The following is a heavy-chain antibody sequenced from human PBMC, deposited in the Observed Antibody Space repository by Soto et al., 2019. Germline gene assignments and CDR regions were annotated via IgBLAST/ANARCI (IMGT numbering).Heavy chain of an antibody. V-gene: IGHV3-74*01. D-gene: IGHD5-18*01. CDR2: INSDGSST. J-gene: IGHJ6*02. Sequence: EVQLVESGGGLVQPGGCLRLSCAASGFTFSNFWMHWVRQAPGKGLVWVSRINSDGSSTNYADSVKGLFTISRDNAKNTLYLQKNSLRAEDTSVYDCASPVRYSYGYYFYGMDVWGQGTTVTVSS. CDR1: GFTFSNFW. CDR3: ASPVRYSYGYYFYGMDV.